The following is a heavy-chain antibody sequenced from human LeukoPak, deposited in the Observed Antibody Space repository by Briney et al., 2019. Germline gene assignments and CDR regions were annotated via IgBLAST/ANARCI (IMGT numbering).Heavy chain of an antibody. CDR3: ARDPSLVSGWYDY. D-gene: IGHD6-19*01. V-gene: IGHV3-74*01. CDR1: GFTFSNYW. CDR2: IEGDGSNT. J-gene: IGHJ4*02. Sequence: GGSVKLSCAASGFTFSNYWMHWVRQAPGQGLVWVSRIEGDGSNTSYADSVKGRFTISRDNATNTLFLKMDSLRAEDTAVYYCARDPSLVSGWYDYWGQGTLVTVSS.